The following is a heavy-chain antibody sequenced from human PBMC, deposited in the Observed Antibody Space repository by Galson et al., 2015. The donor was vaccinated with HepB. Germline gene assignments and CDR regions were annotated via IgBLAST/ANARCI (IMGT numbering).Heavy chain of an antibody. J-gene: IGHJ1*01. CDR3: ATHHLSGRSPGLQH. CDR1: GFTFSNYW. D-gene: IGHD1-14*01. CDR2: INAGGDVT. V-gene: IGHV3-23*01. Sequence: SLRLSCAASGFTFSNYWMQWVRQAPGKGLEWVSAINAGGDVTYYTDSVKGRFIISRDNSKNTLFLQMNTLTVEDTAVYYCATHHLSGRSPGLQHWGQGTLVTVSS.